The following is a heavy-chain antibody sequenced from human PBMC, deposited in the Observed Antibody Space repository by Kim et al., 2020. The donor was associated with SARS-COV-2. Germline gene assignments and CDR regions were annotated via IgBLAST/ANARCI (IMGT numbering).Heavy chain of an antibody. D-gene: IGHD3-3*01. V-gene: IGHV3-30*18. CDR2: ISYDGSNK. CDR3: AKDTNYDFWSGYYFHFD. J-gene: IGHJ4*01. Sequence: GGSLRLSCAASGFTFSSYGMHWVRQAPGKGLEWVAVISYDGSNKYYADSVKGRFTISRDNSKNTLYLQMNSLRAEDTAVYYCAKDTNYDFWSGYYFHFD. CDR1: GFTFSSYG.